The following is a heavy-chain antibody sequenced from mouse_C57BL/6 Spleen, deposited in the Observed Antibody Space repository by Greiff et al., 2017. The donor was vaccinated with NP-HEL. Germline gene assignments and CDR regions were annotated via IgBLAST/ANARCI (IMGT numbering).Heavy chain of an antibody. CDR2: IRNKANGYTT. Sequence: DVKLVESGGGLVQPGGSLSLSCAASGFTFPDYYMSWVRQPPGKALEWLGFIRNKANGYTTEYSASVKGRFTISRDNSQSILYLQMKAVGAEDSDTYCCARYTGRYFDVWGTGTTVTVSS. D-gene: IGHD4-1*01. V-gene: IGHV7-3*01. CDR3: ARYTGRYFDV. CDR1: GFTFPDYY. J-gene: IGHJ1*03.